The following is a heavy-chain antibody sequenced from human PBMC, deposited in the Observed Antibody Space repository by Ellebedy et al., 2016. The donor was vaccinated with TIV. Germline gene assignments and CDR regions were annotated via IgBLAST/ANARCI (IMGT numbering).Heavy chain of an antibody. Sequence: MPSETLSLTCAISGDSVSSNSAAWNWIRQSPSRGLEWLGRTYYRSKWYNDYAVSVKSRITINPDTSKNQFSLQLNSVTPEDTAVYYCAREGRYNWNDGLLDYWGQGTLVTVSS. CDR3: AREGRYNWNDGLLDY. J-gene: IGHJ4*02. CDR2: TYYRSKWYN. D-gene: IGHD1-1*01. CDR1: GDSVSSNSAA. V-gene: IGHV6-1*01.